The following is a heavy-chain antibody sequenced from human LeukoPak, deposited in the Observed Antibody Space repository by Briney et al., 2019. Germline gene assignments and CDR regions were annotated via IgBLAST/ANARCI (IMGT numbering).Heavy chain of an antibody. CDR3: ARGSYDFWSGYPN. Sequence: GGSLRLSCAASGFTFSSYWMSWVRQAPGKGLEWVANIKQDGSEKYYVDSVKGRFTISRDNAKNSLYLQMNSLRAEDTAVYYCARGSYDFWSGYPNWGRGTLVTVSS. D-gene: IGHD3-3*01. CDR1: GFTFSSYW. J-gene: IGHJ4*02. V-gene: IGHV3-7*01. CDR2: IKQDGSEK.